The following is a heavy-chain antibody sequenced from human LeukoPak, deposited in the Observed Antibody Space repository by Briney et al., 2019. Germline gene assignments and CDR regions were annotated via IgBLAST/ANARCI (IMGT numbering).Heavy chain of an antibody. CDR1: GGSISSYY. CDR2: IYYSGST. CDR3: ARAVAAADYYYYYYGMDV. J-gene: IGHJ6*02. Sequence: SETLSLTCTVSGGSISSYYWSWIRQPPGKGLEWIGYIYYSGSTNYNPSLKSRVTISVDTSKNQFSLKLSSVTAADTAVYYCARAVAAADYYYYYYGMDVWGQGTTVTVSS. D-gene: IGHD6-13*01. V-gene: IGHV4-59*01.